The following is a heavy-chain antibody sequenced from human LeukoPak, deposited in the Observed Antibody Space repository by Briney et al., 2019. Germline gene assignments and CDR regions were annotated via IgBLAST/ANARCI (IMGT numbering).Heavy chain of an antibody. J-gene: IGHJ4*02. CDR2: ISPSGGST. V-gene: IGHV3-23*01. CDR3: ASLLVGYSRGLRATDGNLDY. Sequence: PGGSLRLSCAASGFTFGSYSMHWVRQAPGKGLEWVSAISPSGGSTSYPDSVGGRLTISRDNSKSTLYLQINSLRGEDTAVYYCASLLVGYSRGLRATDGNLDYWGQGTLVTVSS. CDR1: GFTFGSYS. D-gene: IGHD3-10*01.